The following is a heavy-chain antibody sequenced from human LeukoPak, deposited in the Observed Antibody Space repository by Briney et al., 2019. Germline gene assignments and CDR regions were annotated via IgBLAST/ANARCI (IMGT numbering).Heavy chain of an antibody. CDR1: GGTFSSYA. D-gene: IGHD3-22*01. V-gene: IGHV1-69*13. Sequence: SVKVSCKASGGTFSSYAISWVRQAPGQGLEWMGGIIPIFGTANYAQKFQGRVTITADESTSTAYMELSSLRSEDTAVYYCARDYYDSSGYYLSFDYWGPGTLVTVSS. J-gene: IGHJ4*02. CDR2: IIPIFGTA. CDR3: ARDYYDSSGYYLSFDY.